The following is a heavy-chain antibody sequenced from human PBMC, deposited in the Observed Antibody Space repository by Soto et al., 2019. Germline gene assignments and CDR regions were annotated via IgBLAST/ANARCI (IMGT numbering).Heavy chain of an antibody. CDR2: ISAYNGNT. J-gene: IGHJ5*02. V-gene: IGHV1-18*01. CDR1: GYTFTSYG. D-gene: IGHD3-10*01. CDR3: ARYGPGGLSGFDP. Sequence: QVQLVQSGAEVKKPGASVKVSCKASGYTFTSYGISWVRQAPGQGLEWMGWISAYNGNTNYAQKPQGRVNRPKDTSTITAYMELRSLRSDDTAVYYCARYGPGGLSGFDPWGQGTLVTVSS.